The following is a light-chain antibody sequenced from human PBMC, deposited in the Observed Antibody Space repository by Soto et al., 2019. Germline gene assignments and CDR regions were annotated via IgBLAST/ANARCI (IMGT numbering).Light chain of an antibody. V-gene: IGLV6-57*03. J-gene: IGLJ7*02. Sequence: NFLLTQPHSVSESPGKTVTISCTRSSGSIASNYVQWYQQRPGSAPTTVIYEDNQRPSEVPARFSGSIDSSSNSATLPISRLRAEAQAVYHCMSYDSNNGVFGVGNQLAA. CDR1: SGSIASNY. CDR3: MSYDSNNGV. CDR2: EDN.